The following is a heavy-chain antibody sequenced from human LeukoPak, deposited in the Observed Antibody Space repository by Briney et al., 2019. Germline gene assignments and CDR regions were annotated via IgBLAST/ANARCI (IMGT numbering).Heavy chain of an antibody. D-gene: IGHD3-9*01. CDR1: GFTFNRYW. V-gene: IGHV3-7*03. CDR3: VRDDGNRTGSTYFDAFDI. Sequence: PGGSLRLSCVASGFTFNRYWMIWVRQAPGKGLEWVANVNRDGNEKHYVDSVEGRFTISRDNAKNSLYLQMNSLRNEDTAVYYRVRDDGNRTGSTYFDAFDIWGRGTLVTVSS. J-gene: IGHJ3*02. CDR2: VNRDGNEK.